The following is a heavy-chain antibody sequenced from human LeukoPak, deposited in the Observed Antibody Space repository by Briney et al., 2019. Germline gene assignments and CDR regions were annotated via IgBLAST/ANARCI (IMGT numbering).Heavy chain of an antibody. CDR1: GFSLSTTGMR. D-gene: IGHD4-11*01. CDR3: ARISYSKSFPDY. Sequence: SGPTLVNPTQTLTLTCSFSGFSLSTTGMRVSWIRQPPGKALEWLARIDWDDDKFYTTSLKTRLTISKDTSKNQVVLTMTNMDPVDTATYYCARISYSKSFPDYWGQGTLVTVSS. J-gene: IGHJ4*02. V-gene: IGHV2-70*04. CDR2: IDWDDDK.